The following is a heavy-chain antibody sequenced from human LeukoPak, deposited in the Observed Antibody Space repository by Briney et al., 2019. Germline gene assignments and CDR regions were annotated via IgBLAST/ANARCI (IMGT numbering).Heavy chain of an antibody. CDR2: ISYDGSNK. J-gene: IGHJ6*04. CDR3: AKHMREPGYYYGMDV. CDR1: GFTFSSYG. Sequence: GGSLRLSCAASGFTFSSYGMHWVRQAPGKGLEWVAVISYDGSNKYYADSVKGRFTISRDNSKSTLYLQMNSLRAEDTAVYYCAKHMREPGYYYGMDVWGKGTTVTVSS. D-gene: IGHD2-2*01. V-gene: IGHV3-30*18.